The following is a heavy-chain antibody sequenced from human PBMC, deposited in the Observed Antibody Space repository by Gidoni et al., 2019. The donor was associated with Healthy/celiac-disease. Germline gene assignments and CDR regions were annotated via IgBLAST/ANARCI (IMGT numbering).Heavy chain of an antibody. J-gene: IGHJ4*02. D-gene: IGHD2-15*01. CDR3: TRWEYCSGGSCYSDSKNDY. Sequence: EVQLVESGGGLVQPGGSLKLSCAASGFTFSGPAMHWVRQASGKGLEWVGRIRSKANSYATAYAASVKGRFTISRDDSKNTAYLQMNSLKTEDTAVYYCTRWEYCSGGSCYSDSKNDYWGQGTLVTVSS. CDR2: IRSKANSYAT. CDR1: GFTFSGPA. V-gene: IGHV3-73*01.